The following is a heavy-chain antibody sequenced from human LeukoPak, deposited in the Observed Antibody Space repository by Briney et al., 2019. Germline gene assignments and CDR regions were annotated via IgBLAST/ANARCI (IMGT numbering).Heavy chain of an antibody. D-gene: IGHD4-11*01. CDR3: ARDQEHYSNYYFDY. J-gene: IGHJ4*02. V-gene: IGHV3-33*01. Sequence: GGSLRLSCAASGFTFSSYGMHWVRQAPGKGLEWVAVIWYDGSNKYYADSVKGRFTISRDNSKNTLYLQMNSLRAEDTAVYYCARDQEHYSNYYFDYWGQGTLVTVSP. CDR1: GFTFSSYG. CDR2: IWYDGSNK.